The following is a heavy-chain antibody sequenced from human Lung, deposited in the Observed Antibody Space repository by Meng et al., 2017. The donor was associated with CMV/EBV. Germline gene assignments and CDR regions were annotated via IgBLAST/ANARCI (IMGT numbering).Heavy chain of an antibody. V-gene: IGHV6-1*01. CDR2: TYYRSKWYH. D-gene: IGHD4-23*01. J-gene: IGHJ4*02. Sequence: VQLQHAGPGLVKPSQTPSLTCAISGDIVSSNSAAWHWIRQSPSRGLEWLGRTYYRSKWYHEYAVSVKSRITISPDTPKNQFSLQLNSMTPEDTAVYYCARGINGGCGDWGQGTLVTVSS. CDR1: GDIVSSNSAA. CDR3: ARGINGGCGD.